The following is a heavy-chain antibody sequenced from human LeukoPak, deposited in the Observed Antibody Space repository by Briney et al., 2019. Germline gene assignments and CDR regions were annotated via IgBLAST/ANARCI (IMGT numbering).Heavy chain of an antibody. D-gene: IGHD3-22*01. J-gene: IGHJ3*02. V-gene: IGHV3-33*01. Sequence: HPGGSLRLSCAASGFTFRSYAMHWVRQAPGKGLEWVAVIWYDASNKYYADSVKGRFTISRDNSKNTLYLQMNSLRAEDTAVYYCARDVPAYYYDSSGYTDAFDIWGQGTMVTVSS. CDR1: GFTFRSYA. CDR2: IWYDASNK. CDR3: ARDVPAYYYDSSGYTDAFDI.